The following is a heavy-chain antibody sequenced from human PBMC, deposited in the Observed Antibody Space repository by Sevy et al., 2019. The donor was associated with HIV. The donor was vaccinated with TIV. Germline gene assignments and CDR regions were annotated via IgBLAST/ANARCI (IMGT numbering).Heavy chain of an antibody. D-gene: IGHD3-3*01. CDR3: TTDQIRYDFWSGYRDYYGMDV. CDR1: GFTFSNAW. J-gene: IGHJ6*02. V-gene: IGHV3-15*01. Sequence: GTLRLSCAASGFTFSNAWMSWVRQAPGKGLEWVGRIKSKSDGGTTDYAAPVKGRFTISRDDSKNTLYLQMNSLKTEDTAVYYCTTDQIRYDFWSGYRDYYGMDVWGQGTTVTVSS. CDR2: IKSKSDGGTT.